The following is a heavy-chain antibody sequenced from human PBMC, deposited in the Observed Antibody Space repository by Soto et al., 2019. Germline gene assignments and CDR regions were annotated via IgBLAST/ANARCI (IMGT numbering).Heavy chain of an antibody. J-gene: IGHJ4*02. Sequence: QVQLQESGPGLVKPSETLSLTCTVSGGSISSYYWSWIRQPPGKGLEWIGYISYSGSTNYNPSLKSRVTISVDTSKNQFSLKLSSVTAADTAVYYCARVKRITMVRGVINTEGFDYWGQGTLVTVSS. CDR1: GGSISSYY. CDR2: ISYSGST. V-gene: IGHV4-59*01. CDR3: ARVKRITMVRGVINTEGFDY. D-gene: IGHD3-10*01.